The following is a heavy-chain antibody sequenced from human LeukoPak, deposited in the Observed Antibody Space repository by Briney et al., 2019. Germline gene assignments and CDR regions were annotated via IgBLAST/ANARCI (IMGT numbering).Heavy chain of an antibody. CDR1: GFTFRNYG. J-gene: IGHJ4*02. D-gene: IGHD2-21*02. V-gene: IGHV3-23*01. CDR3: ARDGTGCGGDCYSDN. CDR2: ITDSGGNT. Sequence: QPGGSRRLSCVASGFTFRNYGIRWVRLASEKGLEWVSSITDSGGNTYYADSVKGRFSISRDNPKNTLYLQMNSLRAEDTAVYFCARDGTGCGGDCYSDNWGQGTLLTVSS.